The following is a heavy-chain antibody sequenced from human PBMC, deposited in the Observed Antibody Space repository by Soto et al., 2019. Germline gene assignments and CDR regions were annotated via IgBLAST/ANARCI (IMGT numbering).Heavy chain of an antibody. CDR1: GFTFSSYA. D-gene: IGHD5-12*01. V-gene: IGHV3-30-3*01. CDR2: ISYDGSNK. Sequence: GGSLRLSCAASGFTFSSYAMHWVRQAPGKGLEWVAVISYDGSNKYYADSVKGRFTISRDNSKNTLYLQMNSLRAEDTAVYYCARDVRGGDYDYYFDYWGQGTPVTVSS. J-gene: IGHJ4*02. CDR3: ARDVRGGDYDYYFDY.